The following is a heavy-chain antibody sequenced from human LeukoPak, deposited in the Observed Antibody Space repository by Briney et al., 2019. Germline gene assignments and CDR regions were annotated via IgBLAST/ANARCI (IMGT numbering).Heavy chain of an antibody. V-gene: IGHV4-39*07. CDR2: IYYSGST. CDR1: GGSISSSSYY. Sequence: SETLSLTCIVSGGSISSSSYYWGWIRQPPGKGLEWIGSIYYSGSTYYNPSLKSRVTISVDRSKNQFSLKLSSVTAADTAVYYCARVGAYCGGDCFPDYYYYYYMDVWGKGTTVTVSS. J-gene: IGHJ6*03. D-gene: IGHD2-21*02. CDR3: ARVGAYCGGDCFPDYYYYYYMDV.